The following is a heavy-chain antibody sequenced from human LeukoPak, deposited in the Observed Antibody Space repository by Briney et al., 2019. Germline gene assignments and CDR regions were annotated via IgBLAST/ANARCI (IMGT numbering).Heavy chain of an antibody. J-gene: IGHJ5*02. Sequence: GGSLRLSCAASGFTFSSYGMHWVRQAPRKGLEWGAFISYDGSNKYYADSVKGRFTISRDNSKNTLYLQMNSLRAEDTAVYYCAKGLGYCSGGSCSTWGQGTLVTVSS. D-gene: IGHD2-15*01. CDR1: GFTFSSYG. V-gene: IGHV3-30*18. CDR3: AKGLGYCSGGSCST. CDR2: ISYDGSNK.